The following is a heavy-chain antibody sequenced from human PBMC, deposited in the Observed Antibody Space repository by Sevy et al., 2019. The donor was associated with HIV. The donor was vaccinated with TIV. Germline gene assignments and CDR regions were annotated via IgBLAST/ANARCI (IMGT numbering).Heavy chain of an antibody. CDR3: AKDLYDSSGLHPGLSFDY. D-gene: IGHD3-22*01. Sequence: GGSLRLSCAASGFTFSSYAMSWVRQAPGKGLEWVSAISGSGGSTYYADSVKGRFTISRDNSKNTLYLQMNSLRAEDTAVYYCAKDLYDSSGLHPGLSFDYWGQGTLVTVSS. J-gene: IGHJ4*02. V-gene: IGHV3-23*01. CDR1: GFTFSSYA. CDR2: ISGSGGST.